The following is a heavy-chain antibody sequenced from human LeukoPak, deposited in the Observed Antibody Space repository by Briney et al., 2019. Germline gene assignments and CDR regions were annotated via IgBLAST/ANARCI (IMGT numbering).Heavy chain of an antibody. D-gene: IGHD2-2*01. J-gene: IGHJ5*02. CDR3: ARTRINIVVVPAAMFYWFDP. V-gene: IGHV1-69*02. CDR2: IIPMLGIA. Sequence: ASVEVSCKASGYTSTGYYMHWVRQAPGQGLEWMGRIIPMLGIANYAQKFQGRVTITADKSTSTAYMELSSLRSEDTAVYYCARTRINIVVVPAAMFYWFDPWGQGTLVTVSS. CDR1: GYTSTGYY.